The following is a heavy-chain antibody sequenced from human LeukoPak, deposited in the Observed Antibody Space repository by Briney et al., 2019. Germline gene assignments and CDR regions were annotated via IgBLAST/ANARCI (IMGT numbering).Heavy chain of an antibody. CDR3: AVGLNSRWPNWYFDL. CDR1: RYNFTSNA. Sequence: ASVKVSCKASRYNFTSNAMHWMRQAPGQGLEWMGWINTNTGDPTYAQGFTGRFVFSLDTSVTTTYLQINSLKAEDTAVYYCAVGLNSRWPNWYFDLWGRGTLVTVST. V-gene: IGHV7-4-1*02. CDR2: INTNTGDP. D-gene: IGHD6-13*01. J-gene: IGHJ2*01.